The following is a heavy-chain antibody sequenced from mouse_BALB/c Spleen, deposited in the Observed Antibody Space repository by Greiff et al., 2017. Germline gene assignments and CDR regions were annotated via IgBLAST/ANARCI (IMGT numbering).Heavy chain of an antibody. CDR1: GYTFTSYY. V-gene: IGHV1S56*01. CDR3: ARGGLLLGAMDY. Sequence: VQLQQSGPELVKPGASVRISCKASGYTFTSYYIHWVKQRPGQGLEWIGWIYPGNVNTKYNEKFKGKATLTADKSSSTAYMQLSSLTSEDSAVYFCARGGLLLGAMDYWGQGTSVTVSS. J-gene: IGHJ4*01. CDR2: IYPGNVNT. D-gene: IGHD2-3*01.